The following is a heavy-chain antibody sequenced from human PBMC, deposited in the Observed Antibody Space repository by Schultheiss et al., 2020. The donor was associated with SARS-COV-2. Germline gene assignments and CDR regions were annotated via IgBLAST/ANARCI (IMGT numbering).Heavy chain of an antibody. V-gene: IGHV3-48*03. Sequence: GGSLRLSCAASGFTFSSYEMNWVRQAPGKGLEWVSYISSSGSTIYYADSVKGRFTISRDNAKNSLCLQMNSLRAEDTAVYYCARGAYSSGWYDVAPCFDYWGQGTLVTVSS. CDR2: ISSSGSTI. CDR1: GFTFSSYE. CDR3: ARGAYSSGWYDVAPCFDY. D-gene: IGHD6-19*01. J-gene: IGHJ4*02.